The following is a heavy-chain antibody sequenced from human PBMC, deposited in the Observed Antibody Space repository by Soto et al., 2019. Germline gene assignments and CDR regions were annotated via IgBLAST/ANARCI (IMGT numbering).Heavy chain of an antibody. Sequence: QVQLVQSGAEVKKPGASVKVSCKASGYTFTSYGISWVRQAPGQGHEWMGWISAYNGNTNYAQKLQGRVTMTTDTSTSTAYMELRCLRSDDTAVYYCARGEAGCTNGVCLFDYWGQGTLVTVSS. D-gene: IGHD2-8*01. CDR2: ISAYNGNT. CDR1: GYTFTSYG. CDR3: ARGEAGCTNGVCLFDY. V-gene: IGHV1-18*01. J-gene: IGHJ4*02.